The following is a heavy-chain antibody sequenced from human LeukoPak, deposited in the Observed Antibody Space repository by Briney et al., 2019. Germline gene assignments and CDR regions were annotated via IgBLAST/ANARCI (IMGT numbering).Heavy chain of an antibody. CDR3: AKSANLVGAEYYFDY. D-gene: IGHD1-26*01. Sequence: GGSLRLSCAASGFSFSSFAMTWVRQAPGKGLEWVSAISGSGGSTYYADSVKGRFTISRDNSKNTLYLQMNSLRAEDTAVYYCAKSANLVGAEYYFDYWGQGTLVTVSS. CDR1: GFSFSSFA. CDR2: ISGSGGST. V-gene: IGHV3-23*01. J-gene: IGHJ4*02.